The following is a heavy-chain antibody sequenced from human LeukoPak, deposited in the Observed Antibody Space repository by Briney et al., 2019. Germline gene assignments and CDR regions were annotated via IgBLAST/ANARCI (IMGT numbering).Heavy chain of an antibody. J-gene: IGHJ4*02. V-gene: IGHV3-23*01. D-gene: IGHD2-2*01. Sequence: GGSLRLSCAASGFTFSSYAMSWVRQAPGKGLEWVSAFSSGSSTYYSDSVKGRFTISRDISKNTLYLQMNSLRVEDTAVYYCAKDRPPDQLLWGPDYWGQGTLVTVSS. CDR1: GFTFSSYA. CDR2: FSSGSST. CDR3: AKDRPPDQLLWGPDY.